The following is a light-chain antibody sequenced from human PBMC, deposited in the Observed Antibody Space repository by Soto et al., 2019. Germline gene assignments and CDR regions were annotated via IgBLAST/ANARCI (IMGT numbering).Light chain of an antibody. CDR1: QGISSH. CDR3: QQFHSYPLT. Sequence: DIPLTQSPSFLSASVGDRVTIACRASQGISSHLAWYRQKPGKAPELLISAASTLQSGVPSRFSGSGSGTEFTLTISCLQPEDFATYYCQQFHSYPLTFGGGTKVDIK. CDR2: AAS. V-gene: IGKV1-9*01. J-gene: IGKJ4*01.